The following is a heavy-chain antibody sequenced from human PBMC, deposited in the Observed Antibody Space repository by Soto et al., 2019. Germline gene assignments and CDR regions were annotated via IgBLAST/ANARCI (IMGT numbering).Heavy chain of an antibody. Sequence: QVQLQESGPGLVKPSGTLSLTCAVSGGSISSSNWWSWVRQPPGKGLEWIGEIYHSGSTNYNPSLKSRVTISVDKSKNQFSLKLSSVTAADTAVYYCARDPSGYGAYGSGSWFDPWGQGTLVTVSS. V-gene: IGHV4-4*02. J-gene: IGHJ5*02. CDR1: GGSISSSNW. D-gene: IGHD3-10*01. CDR2: IYHSGST. CDR3: ARDPSGYGAYGSGSWFDP.